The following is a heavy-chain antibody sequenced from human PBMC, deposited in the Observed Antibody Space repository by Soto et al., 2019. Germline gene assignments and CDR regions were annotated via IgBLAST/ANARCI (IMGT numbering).Heavy chain of an antibody. Sequence: SDTLSLTCTVSGRSISSSSYYWGWSSKPPGKGLEWIGSIYYSGSTYYNPSLKSRVTISVDTSKNQFSLKLSSVTAADTAVYYCARRLYYDSSGFEGGGMDVWGQGTTVT. CDR2: IYYSGST. J-gene: IGHJ6*01. V-gene: IGHV4-39*01. D-gene: IGHD3-22*01. CDR1: GRSISSSSYY. CDR3: ARRLYYDSSGFEGGGMDV.